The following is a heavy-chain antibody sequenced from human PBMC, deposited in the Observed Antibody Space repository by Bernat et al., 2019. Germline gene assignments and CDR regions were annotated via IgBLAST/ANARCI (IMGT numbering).Heavy chain of an antibody. J-gene: IGHJ6*02. CDR1: GFTFSSYW. Sequence: EVQLVESGGGLVQPGGSLRLSCAASGFTFSSYWMHWVRQAPGKGLVWVSRINSDGSSTSYADSVKGRFTISRDNAKNTLYLQMNSLRAEDTAVYYCARVMTTVTKNYYYYCGIDVWGQGTTVTVSS. CDR3: ARVMTTVTKNYYYYCGIDV. D-gene: IGHD4-17*01. V-gene: IGHV3-74*01. CDR2: INSDGSST.